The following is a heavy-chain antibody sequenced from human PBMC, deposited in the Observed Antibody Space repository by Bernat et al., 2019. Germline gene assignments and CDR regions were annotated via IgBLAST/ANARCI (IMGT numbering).Heavy chain of an antibody. V-gene: IGHV3-21*01. J-gene: IGHJ3*02. CDR1: GFTFSSYS. D-gene: IGHD3-16*01. CDR3: ARVIYDYISAFDI. CDR2: ISSSSSYI. Sequence: EVQLVESGGGLVKPGGSLRLSCAASGFTFSSYSMNWVRQAPGKGLEWVSSISSSSSYIYYADSVKGRSTISRDNAKNSLYLQMNSLRAEDTAVYYCARVIYDYISAFDIWGQGTMVTVSS.